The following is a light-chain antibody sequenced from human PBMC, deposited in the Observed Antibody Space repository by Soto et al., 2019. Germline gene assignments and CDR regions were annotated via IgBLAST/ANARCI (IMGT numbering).Light chain of an antibody. J-gene: IGKJ5*01. CDR3: QQYNNWPIT. CDR1: QSVNSN. CDR2: GAS. Sequence: EIVMTQSPATLSVSPGERATLSCRASQSVNSNLAWYQQKPGQAPRLLIYGASTRATGFPARFSGSGSGTEFNLTISSLPSEDFAGYYCQQYNNWPITFGQGTRLEIK. V-gene: IGKV3-15*01.